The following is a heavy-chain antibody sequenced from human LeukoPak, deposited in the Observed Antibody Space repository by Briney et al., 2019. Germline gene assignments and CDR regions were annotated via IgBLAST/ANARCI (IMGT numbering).Heavy chain of an antibody. CDR3: ARRYCSSTSCYPHFDY. CDR1: SGSISNYY. CDR2: IYSSGST. D-gene: IGHD2-2*01. J-gene: IGHJ4*02. V-gene: IGHV4-59*01. Sequence: SETLSLTCTVSSGSISNYYWSWIRQPPGKGLEWIGYIYSSGSTNYNPSLKSRVTISVDTSKNQFSLKLSSVTAADTAVYYCARRYCSSTSCYPHFDYCGQGTLVTVYS.